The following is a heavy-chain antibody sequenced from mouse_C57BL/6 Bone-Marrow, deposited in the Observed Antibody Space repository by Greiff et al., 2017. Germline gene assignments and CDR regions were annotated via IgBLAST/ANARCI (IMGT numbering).Heavy chain of an antibody. CDR2: INSDGGST. Sequence: EVKLMESGGGLVQPGESLKLSCESNEYEFPSHAMSWVRKTPEKRLEWVAAINSDGGSTYYPDTMERRFIISRDNTKKTLYLQMSSLRSEDPALYYCATRCYDYDWFAYWGQGTLVTVSA. CDR1: EYEFPSHA. CDR3: ATRCYDYDWFAY. D-gene: IGHD2-4*01. J-gene: IGHJ3*01. V-gene: IGHV5-2*01.